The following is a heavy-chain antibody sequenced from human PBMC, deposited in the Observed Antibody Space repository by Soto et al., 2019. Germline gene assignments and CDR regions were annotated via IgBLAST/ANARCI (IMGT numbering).Heavy chain of an antibody. CDR3: ARVGRGGYYYYYYMDV. J-gene: IGHJ6*03. Sequence: GGSLRLSCAASGFTFSSYAMHWVRQAPGKGLEWVAVISYDGSNKYYADSVKGRFTISRDNSKNTLYLQMNSLRAEDTAVYYCARVGRGGYYYYYYMDVWGKGTTVTVSS. D-gene: IGHD3-16*01. CDR2: ISYDGSNK. CDR1: GFTFSSYA. V-gene: IGHV3-30*04.